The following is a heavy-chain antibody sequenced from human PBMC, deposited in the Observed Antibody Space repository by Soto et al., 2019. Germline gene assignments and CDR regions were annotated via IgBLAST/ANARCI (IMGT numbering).Heavy chain of an antibody. CDR3: ARDFPPSYCSSTSCYLNYYYYYGMDV. V-gene: IGHV6-1*01. CDR2: TYYRSKWYN. Sequence: PSQTLSLTCAISGDSVSSNSAAWNWIRQSPSRGLEWLGRTYYRSKWYNDYAVSVKSRITINPDTSKNQFSLQLNSVTPEDTAVYYCARDFPPSYCSSTSCYLNYYYYYGMDVWGQGTTVTVS. D-gene: IGHD2-2*01. J-gene: IGHJ6*02. CDR1: GDSVSSNSAA.